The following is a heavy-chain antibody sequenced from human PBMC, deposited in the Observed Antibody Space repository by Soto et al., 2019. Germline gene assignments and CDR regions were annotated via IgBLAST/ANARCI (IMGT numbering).Heavy chain of an antibody. CDR3: ARGRYGDY. Sequence: QVHLVQSGAEVKKPGASVKVSCKDSGYGFTTYGITWVRQAPGQGLEWMAWISAHNGNTDYAQNLQGRVTVTRDTSTSTAYMELRSLRSDDTAVYYCARGRYGDYWGQGALVTVSS. V-gene: IGHV1-18*01. CDR2: ISAHNGNT. D-gene: IGHD1-1*01. J-gene: IGHJ4*02. CDR1: GYGFTTYG.